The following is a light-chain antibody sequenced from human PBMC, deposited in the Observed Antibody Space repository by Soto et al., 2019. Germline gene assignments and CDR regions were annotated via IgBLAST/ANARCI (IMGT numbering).Light chain of an antibody. V-gene: IGLV3-21*04. CDR1: NIGSKS. CDR3: QVWDSSSDHYVV. Sequence: SYELTQPPSVSVAPGKTARITCGGNNIGSKSVHWYQQKPGQAPVLVIYYDSDRPSGIPERFSGSNSGNTATLTSSRVEAGDEADYYCQVWDSSSDHYVVFGGGTKVTVL. CDR2: YDS. J-gene: IGLJ2*01.